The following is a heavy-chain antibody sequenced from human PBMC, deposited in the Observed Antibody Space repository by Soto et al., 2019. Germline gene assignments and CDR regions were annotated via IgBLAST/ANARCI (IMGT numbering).Heavy chain of an antibody. CDR2: ISYDGSNK. Sequence: GGSLRLSCAASGFTFSSYAMHWVRQAPGKGLEWVAVISYDGSNKYYADSVKGRFTISRDNSKNTLYLQMNSLRAEDTAVYYCARESEYSSSSPYYYGMDVWGQGTTVTVSS. CDR3: ARESEYSSSSPYYYGMDV. CDR1: GFTFSSYA. D-gene: IGHD6-6*01. J-gene: IGHJ6*02. V-gene: IGHV3-30-3*01.